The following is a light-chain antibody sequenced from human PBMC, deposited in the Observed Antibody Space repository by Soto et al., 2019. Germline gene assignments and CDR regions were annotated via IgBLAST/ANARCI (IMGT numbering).Light chain of an antibody. CDR3: QQYGSSPMYT. V-gene: IGKV3-20*01. J-gene: IGKJ2*01. CDR2: GAS. Sequence: EIVLTQSPGTLSLSPGERATLSCRASQSVSSSYLAWYQQKPGQAPRLRIYGASSRATGHPHRFSGSGSGTDFTLTISRVQLEDFAVYYCQQYGSSPMYTFGQGTKLEIK. CDR1: QSVSSSY.